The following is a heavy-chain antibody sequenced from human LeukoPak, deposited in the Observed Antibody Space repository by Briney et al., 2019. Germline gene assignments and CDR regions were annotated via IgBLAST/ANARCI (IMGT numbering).Heavy chain of an antibody. J-gene: IGHJ5*02. CDR2: IYYSGST. Sequence: SETLSLTCTVSGGSISSYYWNWIRQPPGKGLEWIGYIYYSGSTNYNPSLKSRVTISVDTSKNQFSLKLSSVTAADTAVYYCARSNRPNSWFDPWGQGTLVTVSS. D-gene: IGHD1-7*01. CDR3: ARSNRPNSWFDP. V-gene: IGHV4-59*12. CDR1: GGSISSYY.